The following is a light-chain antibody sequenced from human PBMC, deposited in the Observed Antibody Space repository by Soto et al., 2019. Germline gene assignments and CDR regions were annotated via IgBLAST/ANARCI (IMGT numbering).Light chain of an antibody. CDR3: SSYTSSSTVV. Sequence: QSALTQPASVSGSPGQSITIXCTGXSXXVGGYNYVSWYQQHPGKAPKLMIYDVSHRPSGVSNRFSGSKSGNTASLTISGLQAEDEADYYCSSYTSSSTVVFGGGTKLTVL. CDR1: SXXVGGYNY. CDR2: DVS. V-gene: IGLV2-14*01. J-gene: IGLJ2*01.